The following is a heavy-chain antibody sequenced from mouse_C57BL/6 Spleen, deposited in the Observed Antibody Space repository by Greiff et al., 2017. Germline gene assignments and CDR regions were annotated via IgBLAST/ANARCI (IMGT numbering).Heavy chain of an antibody. J-gene: IGHJ3*01. CDR3: TRGLYDYDVAY. V-gene: IGHV1-55*01. CDR2: IYPGSGST. D-gene: IGHD2-4*01. Sequence: QVQLQQPGAELVKPGASVKMSCKASGFTFTSYWITWVKQRPGQGLEWIGEIYPGSGSTNYTEKFKSKATLTADTSSSTAYMQLSSLTSEDTAYYYCTRGLYDYDVAYWGQGTLLTVSA. CDR1: GFTFTSYW.